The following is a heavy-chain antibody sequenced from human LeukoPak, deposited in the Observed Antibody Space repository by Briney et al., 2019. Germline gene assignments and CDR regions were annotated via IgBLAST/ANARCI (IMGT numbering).Heavy chain of an antibody. V-gene: IGHV4-38-2*01. CDR2: IYHSGST. J-gene: IGHJ4*02. Sequence: SETLSLTCAVSGYSISSGYYWGWIRQPPGKGLERIWSIYHSGSTYYNPCLKSRVTISVDTSKNQVSLKRSSVTAADTAVYYCASRSSYFDYWGQGTLVTVSS. CDR3: ASRSSYFDY. CDR1: GYSISSGYY.